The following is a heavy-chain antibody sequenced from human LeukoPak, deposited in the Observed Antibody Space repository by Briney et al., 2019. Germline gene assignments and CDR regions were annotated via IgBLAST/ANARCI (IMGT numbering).Heavy chain of an antibody. CDR1: GFTFNSYT. J-gene: IGHJ5*02. D-gene: IGHD3-3*01. Sequence: GGSLRLSCATSGFTFNSYTLHWVRQAPGKGPEWVALMSHDGSNIFYAKSVKGRFTISRDNSKNTLYLQMNNLRAEDTAVYSCARGATNDFWSGYGWFDPWGQGTLVTVSS. CDR3: ARGATNDFWSGYGWFDP. CDR2: MSHDGSNI. V-gene: IGHV3-30-3*01.